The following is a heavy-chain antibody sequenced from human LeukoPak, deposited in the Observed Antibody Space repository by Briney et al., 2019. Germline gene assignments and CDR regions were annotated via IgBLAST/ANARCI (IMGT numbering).Heavy chain of an antibody. CDR2: ISSSGSTI. D-gene: IGHD6-13*01. CDR1: GFTFSSYE. Sequence: GGSLRLSCAASGFTFSSYEMNWVRQAPGKGPEWVSYISSSGSTIYYADSVKGRFTISRDNAKNSLYLQMNSLRAEDTAVYYCASGGIAAAGPDWGQGTLVTVSS. V-gene: IGHV3-48*03. CDR3: ASGGIAAAGPD. J-gene: IGHJ4*02.